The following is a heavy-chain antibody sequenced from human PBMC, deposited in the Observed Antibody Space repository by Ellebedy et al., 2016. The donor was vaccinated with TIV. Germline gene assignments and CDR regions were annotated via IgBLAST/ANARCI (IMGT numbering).Heavy chain of an antibody. Sequence: GESLKISCVASGFIFSSYYMTWVRQAPGKGLEWISYLSGSGGMMDHADSVQGRFTISRDKAKHSLYLQLSSLRAEATAVYYCARRSWGPSYYFDYWGQGALVTVSS. CDR3: ARRSWGPSYYFDY. V-gene: IGHV3-48*01. CDR2: LSGSGGMM. J-gene: IGHJ4*02. D-gene: IGHD7-27*01. CDR1: GFIFSSYY.